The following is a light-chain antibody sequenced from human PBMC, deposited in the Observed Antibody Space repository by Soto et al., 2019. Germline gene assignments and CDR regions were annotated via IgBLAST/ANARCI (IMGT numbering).Light chain of an antibody. CDR3: QQYGTSEII. CDR1: QSLTNSF. CDR2: DTS. J-gene: IGKJ5*01. Sequence: EIVLTQAPGTLSLSPGERSTLSCRASQSLTNSFIAWYQQKPGQAPRXXIYDTSSRATGIPDRFSGSGSGTDLTINISRLEPEDGEVFVGQQYGTSEIIFGQGTRLEIK. V-gene: IGKV3-20*01.